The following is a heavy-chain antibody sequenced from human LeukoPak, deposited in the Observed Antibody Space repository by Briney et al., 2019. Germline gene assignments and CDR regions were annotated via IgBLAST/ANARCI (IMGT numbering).Heavy chain of an antibody. Sequence: PSETLSLTCTVSGGSTSSYYWSWIRQPAGKGLEWIGRIYTSGSTNYNPSLKSRVTMSVDTSKNQFSLKLSSVTAADTAVYYCARRPIAGLTGYYYYYMDVWGKGTTVTVSS. D-gene: IGHD6-13*01. CDR3: ARRPIAGLTGYYYYYMDV. CDR1: GGSTSSYY. CDR2: IYTSGST. J-gene: IGHJ6*03. V-gene: IGHV4-4*07.